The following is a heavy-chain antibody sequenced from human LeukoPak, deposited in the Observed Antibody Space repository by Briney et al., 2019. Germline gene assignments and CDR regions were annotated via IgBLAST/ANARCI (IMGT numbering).Heavy chain of an antibody. V-gene: IGHV4-39*01. CDR1: GGSISSSSYY. D-gene: IGHD2-2*01. CDR3: ARSSLIVVVPAAPFDY. CDR2: IYYSGST. J-gene: IGHJ4*02. Sequence: SETLSLTCTVSGGSISSSSYYWGWILQPQGKGLEWIGSIYYSGSTYYNPSLKSRVTISVDTSKNQFSLKLSSVTAADTAVYYCARSSLIVVVPAAPFDYWGQGTLVTVSS.